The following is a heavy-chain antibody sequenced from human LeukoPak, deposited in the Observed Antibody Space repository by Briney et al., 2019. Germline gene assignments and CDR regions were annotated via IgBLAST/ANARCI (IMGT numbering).Heavy chain of an antibody. D-gene: IGHD3-22*01. Sequence: GGSLRLSCAASGFTFSSYAMSWVRQAPGKGLEWVSAISGSGGSTYYADSVKGRFTISRDNSKNTLYLQMNSLRAEDTAVYYCANVGYDSSGYYYVYYYYMDVWGKGTTVTVSS. V-gene: IGHV3-23*01. CDR2: ISGSGGST. CDR1: GFTFSSYA. CDR3: ANVGYDSSGYYYVYYYYMDV. J-gene: IGHJ6*03.